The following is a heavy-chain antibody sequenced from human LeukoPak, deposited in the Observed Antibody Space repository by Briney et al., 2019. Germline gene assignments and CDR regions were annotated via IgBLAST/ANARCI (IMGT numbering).Heavy chain of an antibody. Sequence: PSETLSLTCTVSGGSISSSSYYWGWIRQPPGKGLEWIGSIYYSGSTYYNPSLKSRVTISVDTSKNQFSLKLSSVTAADTAVYYCARHFIRGCSSTSCYPGRGFDPWGQGTLVTVSS. CDR1: GGSISSSSYY. J-gene: IGHJ5*02. CDR2: IYYSGST. V-gene: IGHV4-39*01. D-gene: IGHD2-2*01. CDR3: ARHFIRGCSSTSCYPGRGFDP.